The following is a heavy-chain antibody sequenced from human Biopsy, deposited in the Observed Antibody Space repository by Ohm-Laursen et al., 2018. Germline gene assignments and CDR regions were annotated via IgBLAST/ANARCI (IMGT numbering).Heavy chain of an antibody. J-gene: IGHJ2*01. CDR1: GDSISSYY. Sequence: GTLSLTCTVSGDSISSYYWSWIRQPPGKGLEWIGYVYYTGSTDCNPSLQSRVTISVDTSKNHFPLRLRSVTPADTAIYYCARDRGYYSDRTVPGYFDLWGRGTLVTVSS. CDR2: VYYTGST. V-gene: IGHV4-59*01. D-gene: IGHD3-22*01. CDR3: ARDRGYYSDRTVPGYFDL.